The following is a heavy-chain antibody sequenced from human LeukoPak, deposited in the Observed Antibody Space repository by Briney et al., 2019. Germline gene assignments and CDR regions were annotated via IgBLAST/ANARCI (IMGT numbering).Heavy chain of an antibody. Sequence: PSETLSLTCTVSGGSISSYYWSWIRQPPGTGLEWIGYIYYSGSTNYNPSLKSRVTISVDTSKNQFSLKLSSVTAADTAVYYCARGHYYDSSGLFDYWGQGTLVTVSS. J-gene: IGHJ4*02. V-gene: IGHV4-59*01. CDR3: ARGHYYDSSGLFDY. CDR2: IYYSGST. D-gene: IGHD3-22*01. CDR1: GGSISSYY.